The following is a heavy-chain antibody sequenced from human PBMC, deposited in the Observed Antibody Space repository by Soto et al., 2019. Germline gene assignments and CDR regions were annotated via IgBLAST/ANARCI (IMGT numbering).Heavy chain of an antibody. D-gene: IGHD1-26*01. Sequence: ASVKVSCKASGYTFTGHYIHWVRQAPEQGPEWMGEIGPESGATRYAQKFQGRVTMTRDTSITTVYMELKNLSPDDTAVYYFGRGRSGQIVVFYWGQGTLVTVSS. CDR2: IGPESGAT. J-gene: IGHJ4*02. CDR1: GYTFTGHY. V-gene: IGHV1-2*02. CDR3: GRGRSGQIVVFY.